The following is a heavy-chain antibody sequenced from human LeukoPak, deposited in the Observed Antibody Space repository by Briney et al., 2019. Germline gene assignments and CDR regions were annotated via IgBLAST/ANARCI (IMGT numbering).Heavy chain of an antibody. J-gene: IGHJ4*02. CDR3: ATSFGPVIAAAGTGAD. CDR2: ISGSGSTT. Sequence: GGSLRHSCAASGFTFSSYAMNWVRQAPGEGLEWVSVISGSGSTTYYADSVKGRFTISRDNYKNTLSLQMNSLRAEDTAVYYCATSFGPVIAAAGTGADWGQGTLVTVSS. D-gene: IGHD6-13*01. CDR1: GFTFSSYA. V-gene: IGHV3-23*01.